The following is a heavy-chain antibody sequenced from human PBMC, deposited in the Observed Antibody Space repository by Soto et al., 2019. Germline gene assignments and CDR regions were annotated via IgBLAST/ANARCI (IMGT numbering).Heavy chain of an antibody. D-gene: IGHD3-10*01. CDR1: GYTFTSYH. CDR2: INPSGGIT. Sequence: ASVKVSCKASGYTFTSYHMHWVRQAPGQGLEWMGIINPSGGITTYAQKFQGRVTMTRDTSTSTVYTELSSLRSEDTAMYFCARDRGDGYNLMGVFDYWGQGTLVTVS. CDR3: ARDRGDGYNLMGVFDY. V-gene: IGHV1-46*01. J-gene: IGHJ4*02.